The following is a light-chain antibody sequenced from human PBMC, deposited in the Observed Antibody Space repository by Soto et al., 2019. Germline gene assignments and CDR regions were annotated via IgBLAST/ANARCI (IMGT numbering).Light chain of an antibody. J-gene: IGKJ2*01. V-gene: IGKV1-5*03. Sequence: DIQLTQSPSTLSASVGDRVTITRRASQSVSIWLAWYQQKPGKAPKLLIYKASSLQSGVPSRFSGSGSGTEFTLTITSLQPDDFATYYCQQYNTYPYTFGQGTKLEIK. CDR3: QQYNTYPYT. CDR1: QSVSIW. CDR2: KAS.